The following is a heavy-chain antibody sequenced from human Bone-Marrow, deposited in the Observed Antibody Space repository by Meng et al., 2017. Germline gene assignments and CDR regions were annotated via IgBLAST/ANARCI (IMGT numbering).Heavy chain of an antibody. V-gene: IGHV3-21*04. CDR3: ARDHSTDEMATLYFYYYYGMDV. CDR1: GFTFSSYS. D-gene: IGHD5-24*01. CDR2: ISGLGTVI. Sequence: GGSLRLSCAASGFTFSSYSMNWVRQAPGKGLEWLAAISGLGTVIHYSDSVRGRFIISRDNYENTLYLQMNSLRAEDTAVYYCARDHSTDEMATLYFYYYYGMDVWGQGTTVTVSS. J-gene: IGHJ6*02.